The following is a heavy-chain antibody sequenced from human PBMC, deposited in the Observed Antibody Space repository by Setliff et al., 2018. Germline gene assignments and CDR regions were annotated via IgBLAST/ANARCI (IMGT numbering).Heavy chain of an antibody. J-gene: IGHJ4*02. CDR3: ARQGRKTARPDT. CDR1: GASIRNNYY. V-gene: IGHV4-59*08. CDR2: IFYSGSA. D-gene: IGHD2-15*01. Sequence: PSETLSLTCAVSGASIRNNYYWGWIRQSPGTGLEWIGSIFYSGSANYNPALESRVTISVDTSKSQFSLKLSSVTAADTAVYFCARQGRKTARPDTWGQGTLVTVSS.